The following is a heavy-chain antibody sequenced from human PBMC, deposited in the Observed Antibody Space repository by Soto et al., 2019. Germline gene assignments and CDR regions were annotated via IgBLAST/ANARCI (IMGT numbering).Heavy chain of an antibody. CDR1: GFTFSSHA. J-gene: IGHJ4*02. CDR2: ISSSSSTI. Sequence: GGSLRLSCAVSGFTFSSHAMSWVRQAPGKGLECVSYISSSSSTIYYADSVKGRFTISRDNAKNSLYLQMNSLRAEDTAVYYCARSSPMKGPAAMSGIYDYWTQG. D-gene: IGHD2-2*01. CDR3: ARSSPMKGPAAMSGIYDY. V-gene: IGHV3-48*01.